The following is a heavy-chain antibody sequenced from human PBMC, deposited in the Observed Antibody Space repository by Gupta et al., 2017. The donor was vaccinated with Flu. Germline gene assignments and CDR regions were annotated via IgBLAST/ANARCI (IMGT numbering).Heavy chain of an antibody. V-gene: IGHV1-69*06. D-gene: IGHD2-15*01. CDR1: GGTLGNDG. CDR2: RRPIFGTV. CDR3: AGDFEDAGTYSSYFDL. J-gene: IGHJ2*01. Sequence: QLQLVQSGAEVKRTGSSVKVSCKASGGTLGNDGISWVRQAPGQGVEWRGGRRPIFGTVTYFQMFQGNVTRTADKATGASSINLKSLRYADTAVYSCAGDFEDAGTYSSYFDLWGRGTRVTVSS.